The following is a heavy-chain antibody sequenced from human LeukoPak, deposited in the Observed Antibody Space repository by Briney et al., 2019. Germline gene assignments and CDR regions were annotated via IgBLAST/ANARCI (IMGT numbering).Heavy chain of an antibody. CDR3: ARPSGVYAFFNY. D-gene: IGHD2-8*01. J-gene: IGHJ4*02. CDR1: GGSFSGYY. CDR2: INHSGST. Sequence: SETLSLTCAVYGGSFSGYYWSWIRQPPGKGLEWIGEINHSGSTNYNPSLKSRVTTSVDTSKNQFSLKLSSVTAADTAVYYCARPSGVYAFFNYWGQGTLVTVSS. V-gene: IGHV4-34*01.